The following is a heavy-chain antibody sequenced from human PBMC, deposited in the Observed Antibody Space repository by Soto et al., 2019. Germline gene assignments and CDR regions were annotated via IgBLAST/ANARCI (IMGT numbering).Heavy chain of an antibody. J-gene: IGHJ4*02. D-gene: IGHD3-3*01. CDR1: KFAFSSYS. V-gene: IGHV3-48*04. Sequence: PGGSLRLSCAASKFAFSSYSMNWVRQAPGKGLEWTSHISDTSRAIYYADSVKGRFTISRDNAKNLLFLQMNSLRAEDTAVYYCARDLRYDFWTGFAPTGYWGQGTLVTVSS. CDR2: ISDTSRAI. CDR3: ARDLRYDFWTGFAPTGY.